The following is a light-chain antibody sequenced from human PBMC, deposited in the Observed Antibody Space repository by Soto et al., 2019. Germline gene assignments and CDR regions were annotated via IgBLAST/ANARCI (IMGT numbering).Light chain of an antibody. CDR2: DSS. J-gene: IGKJ2*01. CDR3: QQRSNWEYT. Sequence: EIVLTQSPATLSLSPGERATLSCRASQSVSSYLAWYQQKPGQAPRLLIYDSSNRATGIPARFSGSGSGTDFPLTISSLEPEDVAVYYCQQRSNWEYTFGQGTKLEIK. V-gene: IGKV3-11*01. CDR1: QSVSSY.